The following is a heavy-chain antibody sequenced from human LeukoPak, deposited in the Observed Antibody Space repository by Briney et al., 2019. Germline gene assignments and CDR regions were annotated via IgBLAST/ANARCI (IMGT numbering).Heavy chain of an antibody. V-gene: IGHV3-21*01. J-gene: IGHJ4*02. D-gene: IGHD3-10*01. Sequence: GGSLRLSCAASGYTFSSYSMNCVRQAPGKGLEWVSSISTSSSYIYDADSVKGRFTISRDNAKNSLYLQMNSLRAEDTAVYYCARDLLGTLVRGPIDYWGQGTLVTVSS. CDR2: ISTSSSYI. CDR3: ARDLLGTLVRGPIDY. CDR1: GYTFSSYS.